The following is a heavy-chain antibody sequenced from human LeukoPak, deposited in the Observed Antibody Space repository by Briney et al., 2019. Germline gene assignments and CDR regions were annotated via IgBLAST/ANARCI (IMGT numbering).Heavy chain of an antibody. V-gene: IGHV4-39*01. CDR1: GDSISSSAYS. J-gene: IGHJ4*02. D-gene: IGHD3-22*01. CDR2: ISYTGNT. Sequence: SETLSLTCSVSGDSISSSAYSWGWIRQPPGGGLEWIGTISYTGNTYYNSSLKSRLTISVDTSKTQFSLRLSSVTAADTAVYYCARHFGYDDTSDYQGVPDHWGQGSLVTVSS. CDR3: ARHFGYDDTSDYQGVPDH.